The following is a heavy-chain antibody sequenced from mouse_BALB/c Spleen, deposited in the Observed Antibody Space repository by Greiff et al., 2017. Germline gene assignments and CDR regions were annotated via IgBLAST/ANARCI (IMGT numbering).Heavy chain of an antibody. CDR1: GFTFSSYG. Sequence: EVQRVESGGGLVQPGGSLKLSCAASGFTFSSYGMSWVRQTPDKRLELVATINSNGGSTYYPDSVKGRFTISRDNAKNTLYLQMSSLKSEDTAMYYCARDGYDSWFAYWGQGTLVTVSA. CDR3: ARDGYDSWFAY. V-gene: IGHV5-6-3*01. J-gene: IGHJ3*01. D-gene: IGHD2-2*01. CDR2: INSNGGST.